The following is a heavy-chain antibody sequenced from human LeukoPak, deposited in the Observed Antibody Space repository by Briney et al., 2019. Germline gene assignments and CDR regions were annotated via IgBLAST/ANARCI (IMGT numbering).Heavy chain of an antibody. Sequence: ASVKVSCKASGYTFTSYYMHWVRQAPGQGLEWMGIINPSGGSTSYAQKFQGRVTMTRDTSTSTVYMELSSLRSEDTAVYYCARVYYLWESYRYLFDYWGQGSLVTVSS. CDR1: GYTFTSYY. CDR3: ARVYYLWESYRYLFDY. D-gene: IGHD3-16*02. J-gene: IGHJ4*02. V-gene: IGHV1-46*01. CDR2: INPSGGST.